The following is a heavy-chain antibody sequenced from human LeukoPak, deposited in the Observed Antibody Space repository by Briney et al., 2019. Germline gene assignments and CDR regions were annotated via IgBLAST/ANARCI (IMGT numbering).Heavy chain of an antibody. CDR2: IYSGGST. V-gene: IGHV3-66*01. D-gene: IGHD4-17*01. Sequence: PGGSLRLSCAASGFTVSSNYMSWVRQAPGKGLEWVLVIYSGGSTCYADSVKGRFTISRDNSKNTLYLQMNSLRAEDTAVYYCARDEGDYDAFDIWSQGTMVTVSS. J-gene: IGHJ3*02. CDR1: GFTVSSNY. CDR3: ARDEGDYDAFDI.